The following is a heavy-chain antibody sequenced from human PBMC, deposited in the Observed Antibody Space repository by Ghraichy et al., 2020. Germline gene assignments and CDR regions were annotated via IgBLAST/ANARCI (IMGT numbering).Heavy chain of an antibody. V-gene: IGHV3-74*01. Sequence: GGSLRLSCAASGFTFNSYWMHWVRQAPGKGLVWVSRIYSDGSTNYADSMEGRFTISRDNAKNTVYLQMNSLRADDTAVYYCARADIGGGSFYSQWGQGTLATVSS. CDR2: IYSDGST. J-gene: IGHJ4*02. CDR1: GFTFNSYW. CDR3: ARADIGGGSFYSQ. D-gene: IGHD1-26*01.